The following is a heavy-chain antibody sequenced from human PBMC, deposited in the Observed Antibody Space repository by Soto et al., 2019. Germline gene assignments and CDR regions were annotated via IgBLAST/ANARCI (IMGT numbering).Heavy chain of an antibody. V-gene: IGHV3-11*01. D-gene: IGHD6-13*01. CDR1: GFTFSDYY. J-gene: IGHJ4*02. CDR2: ISSSGNSI. CDR3: ARRAAAGRSFDY. Sequence: GGSLRLSCAASGFTFSDYYMTWIRQAPGKGLEWVSYISSSGNSIYYADSVRGRFTVSRDNGKNSLFLQMNSLRAEDTAVYYCARRAAAGRSFDYWGLGTLVTVSS.